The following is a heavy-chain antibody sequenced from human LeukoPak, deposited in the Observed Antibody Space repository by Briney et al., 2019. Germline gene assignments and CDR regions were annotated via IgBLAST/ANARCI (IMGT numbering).Heavy chain of an antibody. Sequence: SETLSLTCTVSGGSISHSNYYWGWIRQPPGKGLEWIASVYYSGSTYYNPSLKSRVTISVDTSKNQFSLKLSSVTAADTAVYYCAREMDTTDDAFDIWGQGTMVTVSS. V-gene: IGHV4-39*07. CDR2: VYYSGST. J-gene: IGHJ3*02. CDR1: GGSISHSNYY. CDR3: AREMDTTDDAFDI. D-gene: IGHD1-1*01.